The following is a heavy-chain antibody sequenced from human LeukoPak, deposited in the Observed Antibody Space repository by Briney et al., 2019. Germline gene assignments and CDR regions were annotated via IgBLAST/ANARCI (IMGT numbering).Heavy chain of an antibody. D-gene: IGHD3-3*01. CDR1: GFTFTSYS. V-gene: IGHV4-34*01. Sequence: GSLRLSCAASGFTFTSYSMNWIRQPPGKGLEWIGEINHSGSTNYNPSLMSRVNISVDITKNQFALKLSSVTAADTAVYYCARTTISGVLRNHHFDYWGRGTLVTVSS. CDR2: INHSGST. J-gene: IGHJ4*02. CDR3: ARTTISGVLRNHHFDY.